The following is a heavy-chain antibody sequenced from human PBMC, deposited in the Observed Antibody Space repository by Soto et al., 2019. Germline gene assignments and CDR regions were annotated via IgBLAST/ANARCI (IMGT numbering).Heavy chain of an antibody. V-gene: IGHV4-59*01. CDR1: GGSFSGYY. Sequence: PSETLSLTCAVYGGSFSGYYWSWIRQPPGKGLEWIGYIYYSGSTNYNPSLKSRVTISVDTSKNQFSLKLSSVTAADTAVYYCARGYHCSSTSCWDYYYYGMDVWGQGTTVTVSS. D-gene: IGHD2-2*01. J-gene: IGHJ6*02. CDR2: IYYSGST. CDR3: ARGYHCSSTSCWDYYYYGMDV.